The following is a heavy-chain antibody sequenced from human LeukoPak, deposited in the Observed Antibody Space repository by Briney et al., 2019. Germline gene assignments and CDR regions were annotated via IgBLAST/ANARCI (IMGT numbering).Heavy chain of an antibody. Sequence: PGRSLRLSCAASGFTFSSYGMHWVRQAPGKGLEWVALIWYDGSDKYYADSVKGRFTISRDNSKNTLHLQMNSLRAEDTAVYYCARDLAWGGYWGQGTLVTVSS. CDR3: ARDLAWGGY. D-gene: IGHD7-27*01. CDR1: GFTFSSYG. CDR2: IWYDGSDK. V-gene: IGHV3-33*01. J-gene: IGHJ4*02.